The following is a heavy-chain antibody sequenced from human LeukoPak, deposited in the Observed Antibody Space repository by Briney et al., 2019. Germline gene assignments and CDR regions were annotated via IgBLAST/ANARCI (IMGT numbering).Heavy chain of an antibody. Sequence: PSETLSPTCAVYGGSFSGYYWSWIRQPPGKGLEWIGEINHSGSTNYNPSLKSRVTISVDTSKNQFSLKLSSVTAADTAVYYCARLSCGGDCSGSWGQGTLVTVSS. D-gene: IGHD2-21*02. J-gene: IGHJ5*02. CDR3: ARLSCGGDCSGS. V-gene: IGHV4-34*01. CDR2: INHSGST. CDR1: GGSFSGYY.